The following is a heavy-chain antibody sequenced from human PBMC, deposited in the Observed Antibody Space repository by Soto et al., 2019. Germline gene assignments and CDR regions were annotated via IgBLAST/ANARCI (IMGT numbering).Heavy chain of an antibody. V-gene: IGHV3-74*01. CDR1: GFTFSSYW. J-gene: IGHJ4*02. CDR2: INSDGSST. Sequence: VQLVESGGGLVQPGGSLRLSCAASGFTFSSYWMHWVRQAPGKGLVWVSRINSDGSSTSYADSVKGRFTISRDHAKITLYLQMNSLRAEDTAVYYCVRTSLVVAAATREDYWGQGTLVTVSS. D-gene: IGHD2-15*01. CDR3: VRTSLVVAAATREDY.